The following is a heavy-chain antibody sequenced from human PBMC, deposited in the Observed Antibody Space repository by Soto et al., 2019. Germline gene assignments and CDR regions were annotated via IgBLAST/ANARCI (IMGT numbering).Heavy chain of an antibody. CDR3: AREVSGWFRAPPSIPAYYYGMDV. CDR1: GGTFSSYA. V-gene: IGHV1-69*12. CDR2: IIPIFGTA. Sequence: QVQLVQSGAEVKKPGSSVKVSCKASGGTFSSYAISWVRQAPGQGLEWMGGIIPIFGTANYAQKFQGRVTITADESTSTAYMELSSLRSEDTAVYYCAREVSGWFRAPPSIPAYYYGMDVWGQGTTVTVSS. J-gene: IGHJ6*02. D-gene: IGHD6-19*01.